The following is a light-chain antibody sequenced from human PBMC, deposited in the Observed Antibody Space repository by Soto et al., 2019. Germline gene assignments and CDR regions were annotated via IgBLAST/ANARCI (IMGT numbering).Light chain of an antibody. CDR1: QSVSSN. V-gene: IGKV3D-15*01. CDR2: GAS. J-gene: IGKJ1*01. Sequence: EIVMTQSPATLSVSPGERATLSCRASQSVSSNLAWYQQKPGQAPRLLIYGASTRATGIPARCSGSGSGTEFTLTISSLQSEDFAVYYCQQYNNWPRTFGHGTKVEIK. CDR3: QQYNNWPRT.